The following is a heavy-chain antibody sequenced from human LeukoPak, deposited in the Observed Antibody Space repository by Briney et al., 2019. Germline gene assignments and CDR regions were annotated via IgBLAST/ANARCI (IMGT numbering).Heavy chain of an antibody. CDR2: ISYDGSNK. Sequence: GGSLRLSCAASGFTFSNYGMHWVRQAPGKGLEWVAVISYDGSNKYYADSVKGRFTISRDNSKNTLYLQMNSLRAEDTAVYYCARDAMDIVVVPAAIYYYYYMDVWGKGTTVTISS. CDR1: GFTFSNYG. D-gene: IGHD2-2*03. V-gene: IGHV3-30*03. J-gene: IGHJ6*03. CDR3: ARDAMDIVVVPAAIYYYYYMDV.